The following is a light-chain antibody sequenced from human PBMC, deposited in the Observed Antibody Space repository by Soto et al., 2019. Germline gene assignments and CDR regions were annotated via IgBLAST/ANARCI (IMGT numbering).Light chain of an antibody. Sequence: QSALTQPASVSGSPGQSITISCTGTSSDVGGYNSVSWYQQHPGKAPKLMIYDVSNRPSGVSNRFSGSKSGNTASLTISGLQADDEADYYCSSYTSSSTLDVFGTGTKLTVL. CDR3: SSYTSSSTLDV. CDR1: SSDVGGYNS. V-gene: IGLV2-14*01. J-gene: IGLJ1*01. CDR2: DVS.